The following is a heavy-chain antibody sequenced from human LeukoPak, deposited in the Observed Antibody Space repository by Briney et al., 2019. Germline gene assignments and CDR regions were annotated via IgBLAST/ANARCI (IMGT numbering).Heavy chain of an antibody. D-gene: IGHD6-19*01. CDR1: GYSFSHYW. V-gene: IGHV5-51*01. Sequence: GESLKISCKGSGYSFSHYWIVWVRQMPGKGLEWMGIIYPGDSDTRYSPSFQGQVTISADKSISTAYLQWSSLKASDTAMYYCARYWDSSGWYLAYWGQGTLVTVSS. CDR2: IYPGDSDT. CDR3: ARYWDSSGWYLAY. J-gene: IGHJ4*02.